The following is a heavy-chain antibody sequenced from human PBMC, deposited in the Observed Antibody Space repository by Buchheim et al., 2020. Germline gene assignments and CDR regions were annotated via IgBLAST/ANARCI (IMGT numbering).Heavy chain of an antibody. D-gene: IGHD6-13*01. CDR1: GYTFTGYY. J-gene: IGHJ6*02. CDR2: INPSGGST. Sequence: QVQLVQSGAEVKKPGASVKVSCKASGYTFTGYYMHWVRQAPGQGLEWMGIINPSGGSTSYAQKFQGRVTMTRDTSTSTVYMELSSLRSEDTAVYYCARAGIAAAGTYYYGMDVWGQGTT. V-gene: IGHV1-46*01. CDR3: ARAGIAAAGTYYYGMDV.